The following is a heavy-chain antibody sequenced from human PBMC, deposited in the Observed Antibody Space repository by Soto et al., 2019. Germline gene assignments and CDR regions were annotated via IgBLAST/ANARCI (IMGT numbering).Heavy chain of an antibody. D-gene: IGHD2-8*02. J-gene: IGHJ5*02. CDR3: GRANSGTGGNILAPCDP. V-gene: IGHV6-1*01. CDR1: GDSVSSNSAA. Sequence: SHTLSLTCDVSGDSVSSNSAAWNWIRQSPARGLEWLGRTYYRSKWYSYYGPSVKSRITIKPDTSKNQFSLHLNYVVPEDTAVYYCGRANSGTGGNILAPCDPWGQGTLV. CDR2: TYYRSKWYS.